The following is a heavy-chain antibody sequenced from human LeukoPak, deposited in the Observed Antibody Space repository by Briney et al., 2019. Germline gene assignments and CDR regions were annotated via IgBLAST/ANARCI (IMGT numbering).Heavy chain of an antibody. D-gene: IGHD1-14*01. CDR3: ARGRRAGTSRYYYYYMDV. CDR2: IYYSGST. V-gene: IGHV4-59*12. CDR1: GGSISSCY. Sequence: SETLSLTCTVSGGSISSCYWSWIRQPPGKGLEWIGYIYYSGSTNYNPSLKSRVTISVDTSKNQFSLKLSSVTAADTAVYYCARGRRAGTSRYYYYYMDVWGKGTTVTVSS. J-gene: IGHJ6*03.